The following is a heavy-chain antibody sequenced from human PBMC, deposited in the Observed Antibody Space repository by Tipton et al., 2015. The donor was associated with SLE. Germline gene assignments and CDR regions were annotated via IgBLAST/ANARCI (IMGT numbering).Heavy chain of an antibody. J-gene: IGHJ4*02. Sequence: QLVQSGAEVKKPGSSVKVSCKASGGTFSTYAISWVRQAPGQGLEWMGGIVPIFNKANYAQKFQGRVTINTDESTSTAYMELNSPGSDDTAVYYCARGTSETTTMVSPLVYWGQGTLVIVSS. D-gene: IGHD4-23*01. CDR3: ARGTSETTTMVSPLVY. CDR2: IVPIFNKA. V-gene: IGHV1-69*05. CDR1: GGTFSTYA.